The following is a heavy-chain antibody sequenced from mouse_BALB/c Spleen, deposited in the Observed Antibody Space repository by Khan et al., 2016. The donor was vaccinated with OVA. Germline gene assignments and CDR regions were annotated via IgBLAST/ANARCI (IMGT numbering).Heavy chain of an antibody. CDR3: ASELGRYYAMDY. D-gene: IGHD4-1*01. V-gene: IGHV3-2*02. Sequence: VQLKESGPGLVKPSQSLSLTCTVTGYSITRDYAWNWIRQFPGNKLEWMGYITNSGSTNYNPSLKSRISITRDTSKNQFFLQLNSVTTEDTATYYCASELGRYYAMDYWGQGTPVTVSS. CDR1: GYSITRDYA. J-gene: IGHJ4*01. CDR2: ITNSGST.